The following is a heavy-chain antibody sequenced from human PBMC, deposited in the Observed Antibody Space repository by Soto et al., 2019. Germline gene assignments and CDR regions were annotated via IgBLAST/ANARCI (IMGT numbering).Heavy chain of an antibody. J-gene: IGHJ6*02. CDR1: GYTFLNYY. V-gene: IGHV1-46*01. CDR2: INPSGGRT. CDR3: AREKASTSLLTHSYYAMDV. Sequence: QVQLVQSGAEVKKPGASVKISCKSSGYTFLNYYVHWVRQAPGQGLEWMGLINPSGGRTIYPQKLQGGGTLPRDTSTSTVYVELSSLRSDDTGVFYCAREKASTSLLTHSYYAMDVWGQGTTVTVSS.